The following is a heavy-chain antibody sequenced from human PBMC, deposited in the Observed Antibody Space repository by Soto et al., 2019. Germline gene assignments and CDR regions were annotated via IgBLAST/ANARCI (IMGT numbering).Heavy chain of an antibody. Sequence: NPSETLSLTCTVSGGSISSGDYYWSWIRQPPGKGLEWIGYIYYSGSTYYNPSLKSRVTISVDTSKNQFSLKLSSVTAADTAVYYCVRETCTSASCPWGWFDPWGQGTLVTVSS. V-gene: IGHV4-30-4*01. D-gene: IGHD2-2*01. J-gene: IGHJ5*02. CDR2: IYYSGST. CDR3: VRETCTSASCPWGWFDP. CDR1: GGSISSGDYY.